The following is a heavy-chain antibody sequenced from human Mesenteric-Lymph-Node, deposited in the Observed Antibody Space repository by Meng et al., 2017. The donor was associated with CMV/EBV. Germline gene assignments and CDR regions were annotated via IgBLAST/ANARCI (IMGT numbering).Heavy chain of an antibody. CDR2: IKQYGSEK. CDR3: ARGGSYSRPLDY. V-gene: IGHV3-7*03. Sequence: GESLKISCAASGFTFSSYGMHWVRQAPGKGLEWVANIKQYGSEKYYVDSVKGRFTISRDNSKNSLYLQLNSLGTEDTALYYCARGGSYSRPLDYWGQGTLVTVSS. D-gene: IGHD1-26*01. J-gene: IGHJ4*02. CDR1: GFTFSSYG.